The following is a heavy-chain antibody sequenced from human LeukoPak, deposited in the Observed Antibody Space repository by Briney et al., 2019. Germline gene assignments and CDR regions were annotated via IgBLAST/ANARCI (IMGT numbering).Heavy chain of an antibody. Sequence: SETLSLTCTVSGGSISRSSYYWGWIRQPPGKGLEWIGSIYYSGSTYYNPSLKSRVTISVDTSKNQFSLKLSSVTAADTAVYYCARTDLYGSGSYTDYWGQGTLVTVSS. CDR2: IYYSGST. CDR1: GGSISRSSYY. CDR3: ARTDLYGSGSYTDY. J-gene: IGHJ4*02. V-gene: IGHV4-39*01. D-gene: IGHD3-10*01.